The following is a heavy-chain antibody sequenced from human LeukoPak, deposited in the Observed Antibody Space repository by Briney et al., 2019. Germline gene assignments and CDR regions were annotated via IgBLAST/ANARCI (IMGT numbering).Heavy chain of an antibody. J-gene: IGHJ3*02. CDR1: GFTVSSNY. CDR3: ARALDEDAFDI. D-gene: IGHD1-1*01. V-gene: IGHV3-66*01. CDR2: IYSGGST. Sequence: GGSLRLSCAASGFTVSSNYMSWVRQAPGKGLEWVSVIYSGGSTYYADSVKGRFTISRDNYKNTLYLQMNSLRAEDTAVYYCARALDEDAFDIWGQGTMVTVSS.